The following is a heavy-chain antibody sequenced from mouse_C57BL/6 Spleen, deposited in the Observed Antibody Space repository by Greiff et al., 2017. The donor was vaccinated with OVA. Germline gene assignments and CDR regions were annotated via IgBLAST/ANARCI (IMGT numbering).Heavy chain of an antibody. V-gene: IGHV1-76*01. CDR2: IYPGSGNT. Sequence: VQLQQSGAELVRPGASVKLSCKASGYTFTDYYINWVKQRPGQGLEWIARIYPGSGNTYYNEKFKGKATLTAEKSSSTAYMQLSSLTSEDSAVYFCARPGSSYSAWFAYWGQGTLVTVSA. D-gene: IGHD1-1*01. J-gene: IGHJ3*01. CDR3: ARPGSSYSAWFAY. CDR1: GYTFTDYY.